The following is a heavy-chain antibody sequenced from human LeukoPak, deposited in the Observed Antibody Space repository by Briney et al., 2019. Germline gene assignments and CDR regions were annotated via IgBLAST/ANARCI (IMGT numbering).Heavy chain of an antibody. J-gene: IGHJ6*04. CDR3: VRDEYRDV. D-gene: IGHD2/OR15-2a*01. CDR2: IHPSGIT. Sequence: SETLXLTCTVSGASINKDYWAWIRQPAGKGLEWIGRIHPSGITHQNPSLRGRVTMSIDASKNQFSLNLSSVTAADTAVYYCVRDEYRDVWGKGTTVTVSS. CDR1: GASINKDY. V-gene: IGHV4-4*07.